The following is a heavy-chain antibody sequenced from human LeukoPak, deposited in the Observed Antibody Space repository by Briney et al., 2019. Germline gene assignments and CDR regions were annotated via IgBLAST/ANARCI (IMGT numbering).Heavy chain of an antibody. CDR2: IYSGGTT. V-gene: IGHV3-66*01. Sequence: GGSLRLSCAASGSTVSSNYMSWVRQAPGKGLEWVTVIYSGGTTYYADSVKGRFTISRDTSKNTVYLQMNSLRAEDTAVYYCARETLEGYDYWGQGTLVTVSS. CDR3: ARETLEGYDY. D-gene: IGHD2-15*01. J-gene: IGHJ4*02. CDR1: GSTVSSNY.